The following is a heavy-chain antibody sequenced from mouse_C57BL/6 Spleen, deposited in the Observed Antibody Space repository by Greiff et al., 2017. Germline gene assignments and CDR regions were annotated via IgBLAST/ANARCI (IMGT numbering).Heavy chain of an antibody. CDR1: GYTFTDYN. Sequence: VQLQQSGPELVKPGASVKMSCKASGYTFTDYNMHWVKQSHGKSLEWIGYINPNNGGTSYNQKFKGKATLTVNKSSSTAYMELRSLTSEDSAVYYCAREEGFYYGSPYYFDYWGQGTTLTVSS. J-gene: IGHJ2*01. V-gene: IGHV1-22*01. CDR3: AREEGFYYGSPYYFDY. CDR2: INPNNGGT. D-gene: IGHD1-1*01.